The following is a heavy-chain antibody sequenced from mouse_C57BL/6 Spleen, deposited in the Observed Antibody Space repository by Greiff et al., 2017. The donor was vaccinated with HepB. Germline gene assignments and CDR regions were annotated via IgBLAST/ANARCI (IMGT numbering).Heavy chain of an antibody. CDR1: GYTFTGYW. Sequence: QVQLKQSGAELMKPGASVKLSCKATGYTFTGYWIEWVKQRPGHGLEWIGEILPGSGSTNYNEKVKGKATFTADTSSNTAYMQLSILTTEDSAIYYCANYGSSLAWFAYWGQGTLVTVSA. J-gene: IGHJ3*01. CDR3: ANYGSSLAWFAY. V-gene: IGHV1-9*01. D-gene: IGHD1-1*01. CDR2: ILPGSGST.